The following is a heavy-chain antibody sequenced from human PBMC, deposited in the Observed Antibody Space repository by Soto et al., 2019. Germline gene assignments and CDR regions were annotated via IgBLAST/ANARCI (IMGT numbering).Heavy chain of an antibody. V-gene: IGHV3-74*01. CDR1: GFTFSSYW. D-gene: IGHD3-3*01. CDR3: ARDRCDFWSGYLNVWFDP. J-gene: IGHJ5*02. CDR2: INSDGSST. Sequence: WGSLRLSCAASGFTFSSYWMHWVRQAPGKGLVWVSRINSDGSSTSYADSVKGRFTISRDNAKNTLYLQMNSLRAEDTAVYYCARDRCDFWSGYLNVWFDPWGQGTLVTVSS.